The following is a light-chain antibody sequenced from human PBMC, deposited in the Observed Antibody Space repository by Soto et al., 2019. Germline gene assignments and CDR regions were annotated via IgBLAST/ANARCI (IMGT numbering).Light chain of an antibody. Sequence: DIQMTQSPSTLSASVGARVTITCRASPSISSWLAWYQQKPGKAPKLLIYKASNLESGVPSRFSGSGSGTEFTLTISSLQPDDFATDYCQQYNSYWTFGQGTKVEIK. CDR3: QQYNSYWT. V-gene: IGKV1-5*03. J-gene: IGKJ1*01. CDR2: KAS. CDR1: PSISSW.